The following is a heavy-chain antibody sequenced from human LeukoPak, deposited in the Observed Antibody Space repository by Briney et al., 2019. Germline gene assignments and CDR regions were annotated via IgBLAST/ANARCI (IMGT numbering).Heavy chain of an antibody. V-gene: IGHV3-30*04. CDR2: ISYDGVDK. Sequence: GRSLRLSCSASGLTFSAFAMHWVRQAPGKGLEWVAFISYDGVDKHYADSVKGRFTISRDNSKSTLYLEMNSLRADDTAVFCCATGGGTVGGTVGTTFDLWGQGTLVTVSS. CDR3: ATGGGTVGGTVGTTFDL. D-gene: IGHD1-26*01. CDR1: GLTFSAFA. J-gene: IGHJ4*02.